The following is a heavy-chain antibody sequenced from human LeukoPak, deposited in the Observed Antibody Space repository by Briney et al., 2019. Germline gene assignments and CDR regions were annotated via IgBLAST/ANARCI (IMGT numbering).Heavy chain of an antibody. CDR2: IIPIFGTA. D-gene: IGHD2-15*01. Sequence: SVKASRKASGGTFSSYAISWVRQAPGQGLEWMGGIIPIFGTANYAQKFQGRVTITTDESTSTAYMELSSLRSEDTAVYYCASIIGYYSGGSCRTDYWGQGTLVTVSS. V-gene: IGHV1-69*05. CDR3: ASIIGYYSGGSCRTDY. CDR1: GGTFSSYA. J-gene: IGHJ4*02.